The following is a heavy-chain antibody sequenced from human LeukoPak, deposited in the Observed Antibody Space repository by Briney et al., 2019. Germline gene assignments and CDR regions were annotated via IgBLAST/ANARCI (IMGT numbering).Heavy chain of an antibody. CDR1: GFTFSNYW. D-gene: IGHD2-2*01. Sequence: AGGSLRLSCAASGFTFSNYWMSWVRQAPGKGLEWVASIKQDGSDKYYVDSVKGRFTFSRDNAKNSLYLQMNSLRAEDTAVYYCAKEYHIFDYWGQGTLVTVSS. V-gene: IGHV3-7*04. J-gene: IGHJ4*02. CDR3: AKEYHIFDY. CDR2: IKQDGSDK.